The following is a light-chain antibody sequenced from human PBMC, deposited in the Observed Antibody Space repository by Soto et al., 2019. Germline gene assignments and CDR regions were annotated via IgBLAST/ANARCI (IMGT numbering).Light chain of an antibody. CDR1: QSVSSK. V-gene: IGKV3-15*01. Sequence: EIVLTQSPATLSLSPGEGASLSCRASQSVSSKLAWYQQKPGQAPRLLIYGASTRATGIPARFSGSRSGTEFTLTISSLQSEDFAVYYCQQYGSSGTFGQGTKVDIK. J-gene: IGKJ1*01. CDR3: QQYGSSGT. CDR2: GAS.